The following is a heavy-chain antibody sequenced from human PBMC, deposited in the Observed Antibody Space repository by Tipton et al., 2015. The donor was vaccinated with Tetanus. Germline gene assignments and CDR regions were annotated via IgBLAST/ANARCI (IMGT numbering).Heavy chain of an antibody. CDR3: ARWNATGKGAFDI. Sequence: TLSLTCTVSGASSTSGDYYWAWIRQPPGKGPEWIGSIYYTGCTYYNTSLKSRVTISEDTSKNQFSLKLSSVIAADTAMYHCARWNATGKGAFDIWGQGTMVTVSS. J-gene: IGHJ3*02. V-gene: IGHV4-39*01. CDR1: GASSTSGDYY. D-gene: IGHD1-1*01. CDR2: IYYTGCT.